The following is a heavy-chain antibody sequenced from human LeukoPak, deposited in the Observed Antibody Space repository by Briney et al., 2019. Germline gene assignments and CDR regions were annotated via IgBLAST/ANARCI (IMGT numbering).Heavy chain of an antibody. CDR2: ISSSSSYI. CDR1: GFTFSSYS. Sequence: GGSLRLSCAASGFTFSSYSMNWVRQAPGKGLEWVSSISSSSSYIFYADSVKGRFTISRDNARNSLFLQMNSLRAEDTAVYYCARGGRSTYFDWSPDYWGQGTLVTVSS. D-gene: IGHD3-9*01. CDR3: ARGGRSTYFDWSPDY. V-gene: IGHV3-21*01. J-gene: IGHJ4*02.